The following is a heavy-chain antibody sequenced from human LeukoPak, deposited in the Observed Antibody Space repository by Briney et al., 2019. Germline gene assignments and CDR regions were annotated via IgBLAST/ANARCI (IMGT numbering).Heavy chain of an antibody. CDR2: IYYSGST. D-gene: IGHD3-22*01. CDR3: ARDNPYDSSGYYFGDIDI. Sequence: SETLSLTCTVSGGSISSSSYYWGWIRQPPGKGLEWIGSIYYSGSTYYNPSLKSRVTISVDMSKNQFSLKLSSVTAADTAVYYCARDNPYDSSGYYFGDIDIWGQGTMVTVSS. J-gene: IGHJ3*02. V-gene: IGHV4-39*02. CDR1: GGSISSSSYY.